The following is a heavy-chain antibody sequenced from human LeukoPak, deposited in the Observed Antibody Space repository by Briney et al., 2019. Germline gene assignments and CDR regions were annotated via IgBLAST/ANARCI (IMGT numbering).Heavy chain of an antibody. CDR3: ARGIAAAGTGDY. V-gene: IGHV4-59*01. Sequence: SETLSLTCTVSGGSISSYYWSWIRQPPGKGLEWIGYIYYSGSTNYNPSLKSRVTISVDTSKNQFSLKLSSVTAADTAVYYYARGIAAAGTGDYWGQGTLVTVSS. CDR2: IYYSGST. D-gene: IGHD6-13*01. CDR1: GGSISSYY. J-gene: IGHJ4*02.